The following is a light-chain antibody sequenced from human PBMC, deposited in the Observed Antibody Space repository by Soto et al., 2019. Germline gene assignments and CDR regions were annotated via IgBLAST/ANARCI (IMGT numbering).Light chain of an antibody. CDR1: RTDVADGYDY. V-gene: IGLV2-14*03. J-gene: IGLJ1*01. Sequence: QSVLAQPASVSGSPGQSIAISCTGVRTDVADGYDYVSWYQQHPGQAPQLIIYDVSNRPSGVSDRFSGSKSGNTASLTISGLQAEYEAAYYCTSYTSSTPFYVVGTGTKVTVL. CDR3: TSYTSSTPFYV. CDR2: DVS.